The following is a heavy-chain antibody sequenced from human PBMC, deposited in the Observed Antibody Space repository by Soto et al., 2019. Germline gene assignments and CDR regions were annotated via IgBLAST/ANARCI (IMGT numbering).Heavy chain of an antibody. CDR1: GFTFSNYA. D-gene: IGHD6-19*01. Sequence: EVQLLESGGGLVQPGGSLRLSCAASGFTFSNYAMSWVRRAPGKGLEWVSAISGTGGSTYYADSVKGRFTISRDNSRNTLYLQMNTLRADDTAVYYCAKDDGSGWYFGPWGQGTLVTVSS. J-gene: IGHJ4*02. CDR2: ISGTGGST. CDR3: AKDDGSGWYFGP. V-gene: IGHV3-23*01.